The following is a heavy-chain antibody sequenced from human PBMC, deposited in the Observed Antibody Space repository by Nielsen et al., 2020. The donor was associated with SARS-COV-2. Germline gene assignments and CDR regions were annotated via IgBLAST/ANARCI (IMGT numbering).Heavy chain of an antibody. CDR2: ISSSSSSI. V-gene: IGHV3-21*05. CDR1: GFTFSSYS. CDR3: ATLSPFDY. Sequence: GESLKISCAASGFTFSSYSMNWVRQAPGKGLEWVSYISSSSSSIYYADSVKGRFTISRDNAKNSLYLQMNSLGAEDTAVYYCATLSPFDYWGQGTLVTVSS. D-gene: IGHD2/OR15-2a*01. J-gene: IGHJ4*02.